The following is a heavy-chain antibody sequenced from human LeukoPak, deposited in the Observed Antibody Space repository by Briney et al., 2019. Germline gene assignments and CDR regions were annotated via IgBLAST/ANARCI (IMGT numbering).Heavy chain of an antibody. D-gene: IGHD3-16*02. CDR1: GNTFSSYD. CDR3: AREPSHYDYVWGSYRWDYYYYYMDV. J-gene: IGHJ6*03. V-gene: IGHV1-8*01. CDR2: MNPNSGNT. Sequence: ASVKVSCKASGNTFSSYDINWVRQATGQGLEWMGCMNPNSGNTGYAQKFQGRVTMTRNTSISTAYMELSSLRSEDTAMYYCAREPSHYDYVWGSYRWDYYYYYMDVWGKGTTVTISS.